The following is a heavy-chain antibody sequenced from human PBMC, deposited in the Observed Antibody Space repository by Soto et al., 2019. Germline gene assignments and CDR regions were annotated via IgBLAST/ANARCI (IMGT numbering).Heavy chain of an antibody. CDR2: IDYNGVT. D-gene: IGHD2-15*01. J-gene: IGHJ4*02. V-gene: IGHV4-39*01. CDR3: GKVLVGATGHTDSDS. CDR1: GGPRNRRGYY. Sequence: PSRTLYFTSIDPGGPRNRRGYYLGWIRQPPGRGLEWIGNIDYNGVTYSNPSLKSRVTISRDTSKNQFSLKLTSVTAADTALYYCGKVLVGATGHTDSDSWGPGTLVTVSS.